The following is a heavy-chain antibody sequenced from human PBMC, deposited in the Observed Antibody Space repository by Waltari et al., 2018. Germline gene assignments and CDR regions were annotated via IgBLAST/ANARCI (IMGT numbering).Heavy chain of an antibody. CDR3: ARGVLGDLSPYFDY. D-gene: IGHD3-16*02. V-gene: IGHV4-31*03. CDR1: GGSISSGAYY. CDR2: IYYIGST. J-gene: IGHJ4*02. Sequence: QVQLQESGPGLVKPSHTLSLTCTVSGGSISSGAYYWSWIRHPPGKGLEWIGYIYYIGSTYYNPSLESRITISLDTSKNQFSLKLSSVTAADTAVYYCARGVLGDLSPYFDYWGQGILVTVSS.